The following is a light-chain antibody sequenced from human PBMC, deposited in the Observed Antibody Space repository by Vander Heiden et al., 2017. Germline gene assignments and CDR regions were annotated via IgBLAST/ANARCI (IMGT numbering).Light chain of an antibody. CDR2: KAS. CDR1: QSISSW. J-gene: IGKJ2*03. Sequence: DIQMTQSASTLSASVGDRVTITCRASQSISSWLAWPKQKPGLAPKLLIYKASSLESGVTSRFSGRGHGTELTLTMRRRHPDDFATYSCQLYNRDSCSSFGQR. CDR3: QLYNRDSCSS. V-gene: IGKV1-5*03.